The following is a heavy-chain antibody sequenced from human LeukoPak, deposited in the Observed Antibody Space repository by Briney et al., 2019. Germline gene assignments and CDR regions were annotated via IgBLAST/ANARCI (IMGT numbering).Heavy chain of an antibody. Sequence: GGSLRLSCAASGFTFSSYWMTWVRQAPGKGLEWVANIKRDGSEKYYMDSVKGRFTISRDNAKNSLYLQMNSLRAEDTAVYYCARPPNIAAAGQDWGQGTLVPVSS. J-gene: IGHJ4*02. V-gene: IGHV3-7*01. D-gene: IGHD6-13*01. CDR2: IKRDGSEK. CDR1: GFTFSSYW. CDR3: ARPPNIAAAGQD.